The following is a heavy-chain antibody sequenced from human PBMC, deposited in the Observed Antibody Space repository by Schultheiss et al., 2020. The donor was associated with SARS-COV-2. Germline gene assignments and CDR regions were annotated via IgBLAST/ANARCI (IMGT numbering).Heavy chain of an antibody. CDR3: ARAGVGVTMVPDY. Sequence: ASVKVSCKASGYTFTGYYMHWVRQAPGQGLEWMGWINPNSGGTNYAQKLQGRVTMTTDTSTSTAYMELRSLRSDDTAVYYCARAGVGVTMVPDYWGQGTLVTVSS. D-gene: IGHD3-10*01. CDR1: GYTFTGYY. CDR2: INPNSGGT. J-gene: IGHJ4*02. V-gene: IGHV1-2*02.